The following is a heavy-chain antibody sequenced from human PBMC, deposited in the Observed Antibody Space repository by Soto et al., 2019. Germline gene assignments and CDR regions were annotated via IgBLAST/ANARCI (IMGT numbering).Heavy chain of an antibody. CDR1: GFSLSTSGLG. J-gene: IGHJ5*02. CDR3: FLRIGPYDHSRFYL. D-gene: IGHD3-22*01. CDR2: IYWDNDK. Sequence: GSGPTLVNPTQTLTLTCTFSGFSLSTSGLGVGWIRQPPGKALEWLALIYWDNDKRYNPSLKTRLTITKDTSKNQVVLTMTNVDPVDTATYFCFLRIGPYDHSRFYLWGQGSLVPVSS. V-gene: IGHV2-5*02.